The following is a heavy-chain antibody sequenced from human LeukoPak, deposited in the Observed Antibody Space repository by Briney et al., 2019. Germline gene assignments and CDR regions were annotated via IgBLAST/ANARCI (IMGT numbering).Heavy chain of an antibody. V-gene: IGHV4-59*08. Sequence: SETLSLTCTVSGGSISSYYWSWIRQPPGKGLEWIGYIYYSGSTNYNPSLKSRVTISVDTSKNQFSLKLSSVTAADTAVYYCARVLGYSSSWYGGNWFDPWGQGTLVTVSS. CDR2: IYYSGST. CDR1: GGSISSYY. D-gene: IGHD6-13*01. J-gene: IGHJ5*02. CDR3: ARVLGYSSSWYGGNWFDP.